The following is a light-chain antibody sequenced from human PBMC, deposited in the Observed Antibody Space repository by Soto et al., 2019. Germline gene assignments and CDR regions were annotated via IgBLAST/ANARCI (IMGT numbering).Light chain of an antibody. J-gene: IGKJ3*01. CDR3: QQSYTTLFT. CDR2: DAS. CDR1: QSISIN. V-gene: IGKV1-39*01. Sequence: DIQVTQSPSSLSASVGGMVTITCRASQSISINLNWYQQRPGKAPKLMIYDASSLQSGVSSRFSGSGSGTDFTLTISDLQPEDFATYYCQQSYTTLFTFGPGTKVD.